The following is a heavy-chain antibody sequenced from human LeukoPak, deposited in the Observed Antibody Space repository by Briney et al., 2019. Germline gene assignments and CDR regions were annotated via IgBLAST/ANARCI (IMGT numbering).Heavy chain of an antibody. CDR1: GFTFSSYS. D-gene: IGHD1-26*01. CDR3: ARDAPLNSGSYYAFDI. J-gene: IGHJ3*02. V-gene: IGHV3-21*01. CDR2: ISSSSSYI. Sequence: PGGSLRLSCAASGFTFSSYSMNWVRQAPGKGLEWVSSISSSSSYIHYADSVKGRFTISRDNAKNSLYLQMNSLRAEDTAVYYCARDAPLNSGSYYAFDIWGQGTMVTVSS.